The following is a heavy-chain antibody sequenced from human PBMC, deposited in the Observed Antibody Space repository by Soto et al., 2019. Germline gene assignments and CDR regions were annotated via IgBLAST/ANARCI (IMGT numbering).Heavy chain of an antibody. CDR2: ITSTSSTI. Sequence: GGSLRLSCAASGFTFSSYDMNWVRQAPGKGLEWVSYITSTSSTIYYADSVKGRFTISRDNAKDSLYLQMTSLRDEDTAVYYCARDISYDSSGYQMRYYGMDVWGQGTTVTVSS. D-gene: IGHD3-22*01. J-gene: IGHJ6*02. V-gene: IGHV3-48*02. CDR3: ARDISYDSSGYQMRYYGMDV. CDR1: GFTFSSYD.